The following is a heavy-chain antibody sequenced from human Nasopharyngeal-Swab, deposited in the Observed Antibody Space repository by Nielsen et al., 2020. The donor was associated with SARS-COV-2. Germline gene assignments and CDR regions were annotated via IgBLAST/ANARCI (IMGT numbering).Heavy chain of an antibody. V-gene: IGHV3-53*01. D-gene: IGHD6-19*01. Sequence: GGSLRLSCAASGFTVSSKYMSWVRQAPGKGLEWVSVIYSGGNTYYADSVKGRFTISRDNSKNMLYLQMNSLRAEDTAVYYCARDQGDSSGWYWESGLWWYFDLWGRGTLVTVSS. CDR1: GFTVSSKY. CDR3: ARDQGDSSGWYWESGLWWYFDL. CDR2: IYSGGNT. J-gene: IGHJ2*01.